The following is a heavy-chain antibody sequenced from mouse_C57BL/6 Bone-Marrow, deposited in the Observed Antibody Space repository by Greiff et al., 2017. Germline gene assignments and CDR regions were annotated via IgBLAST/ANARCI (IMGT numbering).Heavy chain of an antibody. Sequence: QVQLQQSGAELARPGASVKLSCKASGYTFTSYGISWVKQRTGQGLEWIGESYPRSGNTYYNEKLKGKATLTADKTSSNTYMELLSLTSEDSAVYFCAKRGVFITTVVATYYYAMDYWGQGTSVTGSS. D-gene: IGHD1-1*01. V-gene: IGHV1-81*01. CDR3: AKRGVFITTVVATYYYAMDY. J-gene: IGHJ4*01. CDR1: GYTFTSYG. CDR2: SYPRSGNT.